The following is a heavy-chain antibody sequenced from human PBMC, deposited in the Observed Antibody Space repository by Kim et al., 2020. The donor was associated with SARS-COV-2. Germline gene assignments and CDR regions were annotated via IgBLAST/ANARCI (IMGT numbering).Heavy chain of an antibody. CDR1: GFTFSNAW. Sequence: GGSLRLSCAASGFTFSNAWMSWVRQAPGKGLEWVGRIKSKTDGGTTDYAAPVKGRFTISRDDSKNTLYLQMNSLKTEDTAVYYCTTYQLLLGWFDPWGQGTLVTVSS. D-gene: IGHD2-2*01. CDR3: TTYQLLLGWFDP. J-gene: IGHJ5*02. V-gene: IGHV3-15*01. CDR2: IKSKTDGGTT.